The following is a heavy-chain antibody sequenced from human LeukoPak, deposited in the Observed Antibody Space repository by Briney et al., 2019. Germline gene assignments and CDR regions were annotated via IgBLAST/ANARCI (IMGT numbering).Heavy chain of an antibody. D-gene: IGHD3-10*01. CDR1: GFTFSSYW. V-gene: IGHV3-7*01. J-gene: IGHJ3*02. CDR2: IKQDGSEK. CDR3: ASRITMARGRAFDI. Sequence: PGGSLRLSCAASGFTFSSYWMSWVRQAPGKGLEWVANIKQDGSEKYYVDSVKGRFTISGDNAKNSLYLQMNSLRAEDTAVYYCASRITMARGRAFDIWGQGTMVTVSS.